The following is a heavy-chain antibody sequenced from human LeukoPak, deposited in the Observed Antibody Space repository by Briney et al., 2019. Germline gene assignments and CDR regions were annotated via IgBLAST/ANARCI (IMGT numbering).Heavy chain of an antibody. CDR3: ARSRYCSSTSCYRGMDV. J-gene: IGHJ6*03. D-gene: IGHD2-2*02. V-gene: IGHV4-59*01. CDR2: IYYSGST. CDR1: GGSISSYY. Sequence: SETLSLTCTVSGGSISSYYWSWIRQPPGKGLEWSGYIYYSGSTNYNPSLKSRVTISVDTSKNQFSLKLTSVTAADTAVYYCARSRYCSSTSCYRGMDVWGKGTTVTVSS.